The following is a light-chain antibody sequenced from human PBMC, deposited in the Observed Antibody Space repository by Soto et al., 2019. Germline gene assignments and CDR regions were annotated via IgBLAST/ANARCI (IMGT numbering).Light chain of an antibody. CDR1: SSDIGSYKL. V-gene: IGLV2-23*02. Sequence: QSVLTQPASVSGSPGQSITISCTGTSSDIGSYKLVSWYQQQSGKAPKLMIYEVSQRPSGVSNRFSGSKSGNTASLTISGLQAEDEADYYCCSYAGSSTLVFGGGTQLTVL. CDR3: CSYAGSSTLV. CDR2: EVS. J-gene: IGLJ2*01.